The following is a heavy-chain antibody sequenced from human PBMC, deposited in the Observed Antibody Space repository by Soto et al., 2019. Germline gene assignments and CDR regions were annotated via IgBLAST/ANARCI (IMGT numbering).Heavy chain of an antibody. J-gene: IGHJ6*02. CDR1: GFTFSSYA. Sequence: QVQLVESGGGVVQPGRSLRLSCAASGFTFSSYAMHWVRQAPGKGLEWVAVISYDGSNKYYADSVKGRFTISRDNSKNKVYLKMNSLRAEDTAVYYCARGGDFWSGSPAYYYYGMDVLGQGTTVTVSS. CDR3: ARGGDFWSGSPAYYYYGMDV. V-gene: IGHV3-30-3*01. D-gene: IGHD3-3*01. CDR2: ISYDGSNK.